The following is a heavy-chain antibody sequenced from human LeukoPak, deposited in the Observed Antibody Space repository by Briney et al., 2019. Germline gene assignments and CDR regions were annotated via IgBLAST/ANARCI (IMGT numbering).Heavy chain of an antibody. Sequence: GGSLRLSCAAYGFLFHNYWMDWVRQVPGKGLLWVSRIHPDGGSPTYADFVKGRFTISRDNAKNTLYLDPRSLKVEDTAIYYCVRAGSGDHFDFWGQGVLVTVSS. CDR2: IHPDGGSP. CDR3: VRAGSGDHFDF. D-gene: IGHD3-10*01. V-gene: IGHV3-74*01. J-gene: IGHJ4*02. CDR1: GFLFHNYW.